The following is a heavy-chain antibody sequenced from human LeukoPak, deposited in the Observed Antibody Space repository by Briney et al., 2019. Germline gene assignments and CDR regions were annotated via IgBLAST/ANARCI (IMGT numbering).Heavy chain of an antibody. V-gene: IGHV3-15*01. CDR2: IKSKADGGTT. CDR3: TTFGTSWGRYYYGMDV. Sequence: GGSLRLTCAASGFTFSSAWMSWVRQAPGKGLEWVGRIKSKADGGTTDYAAPGKGRFTISIDDSKNTLYLQMNSLNTEDTAVYYCTTFGTSWGRYYYGMDVWGKGTTVTVSS. J-gene: IGHJ6*04. D-gene: IGHD2-2*01. CDR1: GFTFSSAW.